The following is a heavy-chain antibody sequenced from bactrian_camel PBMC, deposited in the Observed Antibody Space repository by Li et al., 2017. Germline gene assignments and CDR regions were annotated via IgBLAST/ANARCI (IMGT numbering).Heavy chain of an antibody. V-gene: IGHV3S31*01. Sequence: DVQLVESGGDLVRPGGSLRLSCAASGFQFNTYAMNWVRQAPGKELEWVSTIGALPPVPYYTDSVKGRFTISRDNSDNRLYLQMDNLKAEDTALYYCATGMGWFDYWGQGTQVTVS. CDR1: GFQFNTYA. D-gene: IGHD3*01. CDR3: ATGMGWFDY. CDR2: IGALPPVP. J-gene: IGHJ4*01.